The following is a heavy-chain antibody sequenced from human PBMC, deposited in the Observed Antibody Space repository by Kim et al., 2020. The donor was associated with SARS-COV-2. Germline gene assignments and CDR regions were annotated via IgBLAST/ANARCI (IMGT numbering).Heavy chain of an antibody. Sequence: ASVKVSCKASGYTFTSYAMNWVRQAPGQGLEWMGWINTNTGNPTYAQGFTGRFVFSLDTSVSTAYLQISSLKAEDTAVYYCVRDYYDILTGYYFYFDYWGQGTLVTVSS. CDR2: INTNTGNP. CDR3: VRDYYDILTGYYFYFDY. CDR1: GYTFTSYA. V-gene: IGHV7-4-1*02. D-gene: IGHD3-9*01. J-gene: IGHJ4*02.